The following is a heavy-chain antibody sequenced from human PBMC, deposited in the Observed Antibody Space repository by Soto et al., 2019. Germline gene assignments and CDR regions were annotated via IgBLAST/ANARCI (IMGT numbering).Heavy chain of an antibody. CDR2: IYYSGST. D-gene: IGHD3-22*01. CDR1: GGSISSGDYY. Sequence: PSETLSLTCTVSGGSISSGDYYWSWIRQPPGKGLEWIGYIYYSGSTYYNPSLKSRDTISVDTSKNQISLKLSSVTAADTAVYYCARAPSDSSGYYYLNWFDPWGQGTLVTVSS. V-gene: IGHV4-30-4*01. J-gene: IGHJ5*02. CDR3: ARAPSDSSGYYYLNWFDP.